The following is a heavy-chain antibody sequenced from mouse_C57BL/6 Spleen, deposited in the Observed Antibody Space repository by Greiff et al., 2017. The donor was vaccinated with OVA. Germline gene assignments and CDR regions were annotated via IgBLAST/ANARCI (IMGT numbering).Heavy chain of an antibody. V-gene: IGHV1-55*01. Sequence: QVQLQQPGAELVKPGASVKMSCKASGYTFTSYWITWVKQRPGQGLEWIGDIYPGSGSTNYNEKFKSKATLTVDTSSSTAYMQLSSLTSEDSAVYYCARRVGNHGYFDVWGTGTTVTVSS. D-gene: IGHD2-1*01. CDR2: IYPGSGST. CDR3: ARRVGNHGYFDV. J-gene: IGHJ1*03. CDR1: GYTFTSYW.